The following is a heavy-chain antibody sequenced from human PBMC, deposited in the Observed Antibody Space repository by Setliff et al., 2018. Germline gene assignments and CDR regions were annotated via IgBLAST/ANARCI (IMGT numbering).Heavy chain of an antibody. D-gene: IGHD3-10*01. CDR1: GGSLSSFY. CDR2: IDHSGGT. CDR3: ARLDYGIYGVDV. V-gene: IGHV4-59*08. Sequence: SETLSLTCTVPGGSLSSFYWSWIRQSPGRGLDWIGYIDHSGGTSYNPSFESRVAISVDTSKNQFSLKLTSVTAADTAVYYCARLDYGIYGVDVWGQGTTVTVSS. J-gene: IGHJ6*02.